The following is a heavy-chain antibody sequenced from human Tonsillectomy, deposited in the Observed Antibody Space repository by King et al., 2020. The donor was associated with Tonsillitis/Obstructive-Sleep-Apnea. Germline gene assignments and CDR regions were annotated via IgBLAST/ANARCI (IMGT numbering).Heavy chain of an antibody. CDR1: GYTFTSYG. D-gene: IGHD3-22*01. CDR3: ARDSMCHYFDSSTYYTSDS. CDR2: ISAYNGNT. J-gene: IGHJ5*02. V-gene: IGHV1-18*01. Sequence: QLVQSGAEVKKPGASVKVSCKASGYTFTSYGISWVRQAPGQGLEWMGWISAYNGNTNYAQKHQGRVTMTTDTSTSTTYMELRRLRSDDKAVYYCARDSMCHYFDSSTYYTSDSWGQGTLVTVSS.